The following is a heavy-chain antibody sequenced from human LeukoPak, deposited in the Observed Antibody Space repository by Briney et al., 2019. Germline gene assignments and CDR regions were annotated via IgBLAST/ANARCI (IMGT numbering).Heavy chain of an antibody. Sequence: PSETLSPTCTVSGGSISSSSYYWGWIRQPPGKGLEWIGSIYYSGSTYYNPSLKSRVTISVDTSKNQFSLKLSSVTAADTAVYYCARQRGAAADYWGQGTLVTVSS. CDR2: IYYSGST. CDR1: GGSISSSSYY. D-gene: IGHD6-13*01. J-gene: IGHJ4*02. CDR3: ARQRGAAADY. V-gene: IGHV4-39*01.